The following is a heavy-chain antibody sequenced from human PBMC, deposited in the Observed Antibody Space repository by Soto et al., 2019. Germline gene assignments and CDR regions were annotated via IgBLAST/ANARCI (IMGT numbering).Heavy chain of an antibody. D-gene: IGHD6-13*01. V-gene: IGHV3-48*03. CDR1: DSTFSSYE. CDR2: ISSSGINI. Sequence: GGSLRLSCVASDSTFSSYEMNWVRQAPGKGLEWVSYISSSGINIYYTDSVKGRFTISRDNAKKSLYLQMNSLRAEDTAVYYCVRFGGAAAGPGDYWGQGTLVTVSS. CDR3: VRFGGAAAGPGDY. J-gene: IGHJ4*02.